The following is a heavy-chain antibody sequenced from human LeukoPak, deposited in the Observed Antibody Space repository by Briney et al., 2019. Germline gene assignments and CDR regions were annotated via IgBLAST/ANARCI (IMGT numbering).Heavy chain of an antibody. CDR2: INPNSGDS. J-gene: IGHJ4*02. CDR1: GYTFTGCY. D-gene: IGHD3-10*01. V-gene: IGHV1-2*06. CDR3: VTYYYGSGSYYGGDYFDY. Sequence: ASVKVSCKASGYTFTGCYLYWVRQAPGQGLEWMGRINPNSGDSNYAQKFQGRVTMTRDTSISTAYMELRRLSSDDTAVYYCVTYYYGSGSYYGGDYFDYWGQGTLVTVSS.